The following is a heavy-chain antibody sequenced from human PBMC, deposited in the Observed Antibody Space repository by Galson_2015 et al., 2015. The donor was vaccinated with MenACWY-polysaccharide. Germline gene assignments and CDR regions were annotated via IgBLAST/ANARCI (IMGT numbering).Heavy chain of an antibody. CDR1: AFAFANYD. V-gene: IGHV3-23*01. CDR3: ARDYRMGISGTYFGP. J-gene: IGHJ5*02. Sequence: SLRLSCAASAFAFANYDMTWVRQAPGMGLDWVSSITANSATTYYANSVKGRFTISRDNSKNTLYLHMNSLRAEDTAVYYCARDYRMGISGTYFGPWGPGTLVTVSS. D-gene: IGHD6-13*01. CDR2: ITANSATT.